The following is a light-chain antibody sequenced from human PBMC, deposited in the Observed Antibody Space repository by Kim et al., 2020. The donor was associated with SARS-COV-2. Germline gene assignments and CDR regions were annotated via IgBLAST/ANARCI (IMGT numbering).Light chain of an antibody. CDR1: QTIDSY. V-gene: IGKV1-39*01. J-gene: IGKJ2*01. CDR2: AAS. CDR3: QQSYKTPYT. Sequence: ASVRDRVTITCRASQTIDSYLSWYQHKPGKAPKLLIYAASTLQSGVPSRFSGSGAGTDFTLTISSLQPEDFATYYCQQSYKTPYTFGQGTKLEI.